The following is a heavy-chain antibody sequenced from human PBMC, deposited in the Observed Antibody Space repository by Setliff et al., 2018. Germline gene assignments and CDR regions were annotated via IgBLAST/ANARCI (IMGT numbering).Heavy chain of an antibody. V-gene: IGHV3-7*01. Sequence: GGSLRLSCAASGFTFSNYWRTWVRQAPGKGLEWVANIKQDGGEKYYLDSVKGRFSISRDNAKKSLYLQLNSLRAEDTAVYYCARGYFYDTSGYSAEGYWGQGTLVTVS. D-gene: IGHD3-22*01. CDR2: IKQDGGEK. CDR1: GFTFSNYW. CDR3: ARGYFYDTSGYSAEGY. J-gene: IGHJ4*02.